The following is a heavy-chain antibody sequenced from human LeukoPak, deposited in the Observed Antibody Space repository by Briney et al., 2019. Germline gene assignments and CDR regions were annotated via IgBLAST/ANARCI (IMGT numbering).Heavy chain of an antibody. CDR1: GFTVGTNY. CDR3: ARGFRPIDY. CDR2: IYSGGST. Sequence: GGSLRLSCAASGFTVGTNYMSWVRQAPGKGLGWVSVIYSGGSTYYADSVKGRFTISRDNSKSTLYLQMNSLRAEDTAVYYCARGFRPIDYWGQGTLVTVSS. J-gene: IGHJ4*02. V-gene: IGHV3-53*01.